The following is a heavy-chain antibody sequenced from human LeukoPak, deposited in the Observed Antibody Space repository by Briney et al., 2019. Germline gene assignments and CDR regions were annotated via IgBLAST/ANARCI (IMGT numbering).Heavy chain of an antibody. Sequence: TGGSLRLSCAASGFTFSSYSMNWVRQAPGKGLEWISSISSSSSYIYYADSVKGRFTISRDNAKNSLYLQMNSLRAEDTAVYYCARGGVVDYYYYMDVWGKGTTVTLSS. CDR2: ISSSSSYI. CDR1: GFTFSSYS. CDR3: ARGGVVDYYYYMDV. V-gene: IGHV3-21*01. D-gene: IGHD2-15*01. J-gene: IGHJ6*03.